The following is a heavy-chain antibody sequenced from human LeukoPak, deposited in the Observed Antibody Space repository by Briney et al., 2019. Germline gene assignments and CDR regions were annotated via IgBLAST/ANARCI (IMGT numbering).Heavy chain of an antibody. V-gene: IGHV4-30-4*08. CDR1: GGSISSGDYY. CDR3: ARVVPFWSGLGDYYMDV. CDR2: IYYSGST. D-gene: IGHD3-3*01. J-gene: IGHJ6*03. Sequence: PSETLSLTCTVSGGSISSGDYYWSWIRQPPGKGLEWIGYIYYSGSTYCNPSLKSRVTISVDTSKNQFSLKLSSVTAADTAVYYCARVVPFWSGLGDYYMDVWGKGTTVTVSS.